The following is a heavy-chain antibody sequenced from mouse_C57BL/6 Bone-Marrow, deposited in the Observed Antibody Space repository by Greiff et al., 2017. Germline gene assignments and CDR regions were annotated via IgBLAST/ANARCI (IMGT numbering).Heavy chain of an antibody. CDR1: GYTFTSYG. CDR3: ALYYGSSFYWYFDV. D-gene: IGHD1-1*01. CDR2: IYPRSGNT. J-gene: IGHJ1*03. V-gene: IGHV1-81*01. Sequence: VQLQQSGAELARPGASVKLSCKASGYTFTSYGISWVKQRTGQGLEWIGEIYPRSGNTYYNEKFKGKATLTADKSSSTADMELRSLTSEDSAVYFCALYYGSSFYWYFDVWGTGTTVTVSS.